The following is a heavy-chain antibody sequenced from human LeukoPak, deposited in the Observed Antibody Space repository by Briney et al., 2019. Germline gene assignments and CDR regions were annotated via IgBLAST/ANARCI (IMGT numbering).Heavy chain of an antibody. V-gene: IGHV1-2*06. CDR2: IHPSSGVT. J-gene: IGHJ4*02. D-gene: IGHD1-1*01. Sequence: ASVKVSCTASGYSFTAFYIHWVRQAPGQGLEWMGRIHPSSGVTSYAQKFQGRLTMTRYTSISTVFMELSTLTADDTAIYFCYRFHDGCYWGQGTLVTVSS. CDR1: GYSFTAFY. CDR3: YRFHDGCY.